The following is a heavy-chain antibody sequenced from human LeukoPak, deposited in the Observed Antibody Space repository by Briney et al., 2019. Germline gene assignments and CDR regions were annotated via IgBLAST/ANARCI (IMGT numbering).Heavy chain of an antibody. Sequence: GGSLRLSCAASGFTFSSYWMSWVRQAPGKGLEWVANIKQDGSEKYYVDSVKGRFTISRDNAKNSLYLQMNSLRAEDTAVYYCARDPVRGHSGYEGDYWGQGTLVTVSS. CDR3: ARDPVRGHSGYEGDY. CDR1: GFTFSSYW. CDR2: IKQDGSEK. D-gene: IGHD5-12*01. V-gene: IGHV3-7*01. J-gene: IGHJ4*02.